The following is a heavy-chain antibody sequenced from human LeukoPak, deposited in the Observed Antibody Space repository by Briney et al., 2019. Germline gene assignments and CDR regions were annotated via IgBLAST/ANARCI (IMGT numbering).Heavy chain of an antibody. Sequence: PSETLSLTCTVSGGSISSYYWSWIRQPPGKGLEWIGYIYYSGSTNYNPSLKSRVTISVDTSKNQFSLKLSSVTAADTAVYYCARARETYCGGDCYSSWFDPWGQGTQVTVSS. CDR2: IYYSGST. J-gene: IGHJ5*02. CDR3: ARARETYCGGDCYSSWFDP. CDR1: GGSISSYY. D-gene: IGHD2-21*01. V-gene: IGHV4-59*01.